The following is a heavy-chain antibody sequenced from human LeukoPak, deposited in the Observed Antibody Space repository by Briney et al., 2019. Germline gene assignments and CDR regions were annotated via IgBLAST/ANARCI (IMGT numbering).Heavy chain of an antibody. CDR2: ISSSLDSNI. Sequence: GGSLRLSCAASGFTFNVYSINWVRQAPGKGLEWVSFISSSLDSNIYYADSVKGRFTISRDNAKNSLYLQMNSLRAEDTAVYYCARGGRYYYGSGRLDYWGQGTLVTVSS. V-gene: IGHV3-48*01. CDR3: ARGGRYYYGSGRLDY. CDR1: GFTFNVYS. J-gene: IGHJ4*02. D-gene: IGHD3-10*01.